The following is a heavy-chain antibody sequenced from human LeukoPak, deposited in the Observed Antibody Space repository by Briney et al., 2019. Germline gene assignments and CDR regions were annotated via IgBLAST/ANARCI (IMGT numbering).Heavy chain of an antibody. D-gene: IGHD4-17*01. CDR2: ISDRGHST. J-gene: IGHJ4*02. CDR1: GFTFSSYA. V-gene: IGHV3-23*01. CDR3: AKYADSLFSDY. Sequence: PGGSLRLSCAASGFTFSSYAMSWVRQAPGKGLEWLSLISDRGHSTYYADSVKGRFTISRDNSKNTLYLQMNSPRADDTAVYYCAKYADSLFSDYWGQGTLVTVSS.